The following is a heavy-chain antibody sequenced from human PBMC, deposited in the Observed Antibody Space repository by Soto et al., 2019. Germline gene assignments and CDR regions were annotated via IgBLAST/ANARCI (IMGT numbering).Heavy chain of an antibody. Sequence: QVQLQESGPGLVKPSQTLSLTCTVSGGSISSGGYHWRWIRQHPGKGLEWIGYIYYRGSTYYNPTLKRRVTISVDTSKNQFSLKLSSVTAADTAVYYCARGVQHWGQGTLVTVSS. V-gene: IGHV4-31*03. CDR1: GGSISSGGYH. CDR2: IYYRGST. CDR3: ARGVQH. J-gene: IGHJ1*01.